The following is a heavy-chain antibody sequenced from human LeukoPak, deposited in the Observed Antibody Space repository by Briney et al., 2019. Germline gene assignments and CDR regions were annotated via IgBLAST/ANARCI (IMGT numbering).Heavy chain of an antibody. CDR1: GFTFSSYS. Sequence: GGSLRLSCAASGFTFSSYSMNWVRQAPGKGLEWVAVISYDGSNKYYADSVKGRFTISRDNSKNTLYLQMNSLRAEDTAVYYCARDLYSSGWYGGQTNWFDPWGQGTLVTVSS. V-gene: IGHV3-30*03. CDR3: ARDLYSSGWYGGQTNWFDP. D-gene: IGHD6-19*01. J-gene: IGHJ5*02. CDR2: ISYDGSNK.